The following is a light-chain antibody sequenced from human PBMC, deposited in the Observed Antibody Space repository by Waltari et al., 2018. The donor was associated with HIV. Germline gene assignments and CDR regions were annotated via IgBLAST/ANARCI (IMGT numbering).Light chain of an antibody. Sequence: ITCGGNKIGSKSVHWYQQKAGQAPVLVVYNGSDRPSGIPERFSGSRSGNTATLTISRVEAGDEADYYCHVWDRSSDHHVFGTGTKVTVL. CDR3: HVWDRSSDHHV. CDR2: NGS. V-gene: IGLV3-21*02. CDR1: KIGSKS. J-gene: IGLJ1*01.